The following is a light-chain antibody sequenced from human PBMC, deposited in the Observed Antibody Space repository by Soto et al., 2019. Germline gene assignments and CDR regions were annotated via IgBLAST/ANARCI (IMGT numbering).Light chain of an antibody. CDR3: QQYNSSPLT. J-gene: IGKJ5*01. CDR2: KAS. CDR1: QSISSW. Sequence: DIQMTQSPSTLSASVADRVTITCRASQSISSWLAWYQQKPGKPPKLLIYKASSLESGVPSRFSGSGSGTECTLTISSLQPDDFATDYCQQYNSSPLTFGQGTRLEIK. V-gene: IGKV1-5*03.